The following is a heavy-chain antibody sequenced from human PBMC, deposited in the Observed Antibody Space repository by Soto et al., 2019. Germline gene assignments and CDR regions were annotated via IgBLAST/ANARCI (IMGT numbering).Heavy chain of an antibody. CDR2: IYNSGIT. CDR3: ARTASHAPFYDADANYEG. CDR1: GDSIRNDNDY. V-gene: IGHV4-30-4*01. D-gene: IGHD3-22*01. J-gene: IGHJ4*02. Sequence: QVQLQESGPVLVKPSQTLSLTCSVSGDSIRNDNDYWSWFCLPPAKGLEWIVHIYNSGITCKNPSLKNRLTKAFNPSKKQFSLNLISVTAVDTAVYYCARTASHAPFYDADANYEGWGRRNL.